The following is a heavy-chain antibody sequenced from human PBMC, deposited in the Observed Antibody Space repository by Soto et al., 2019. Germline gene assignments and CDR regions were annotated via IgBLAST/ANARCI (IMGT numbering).Heavy chain of an antibody. V-gene: IGHV3-23*01. CDR2: ISGSGGST. CDR3: AKVSYYYDSSGYFGTEDAFDI. J-gene: IGHJ3*02. CDR1: GFTFGSYA. D-gene: IGHD3-22*01. Sequence: GGSLRLSCAASGFTFGSYAVSWVRQAPGKGLEWVSAISGSGGSTYYADSVKGRFTISRDNSKNTLYLQMNSLRAEDTAVYYCAKVSYYYDSSGYFGTEDAFDIWGQGTMVTVSS.